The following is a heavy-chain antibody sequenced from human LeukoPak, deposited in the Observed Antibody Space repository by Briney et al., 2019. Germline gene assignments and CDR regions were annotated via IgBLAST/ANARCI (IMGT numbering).Heavy chain of an antibody. CDR1: GFTFSSYA. J-gene: IGHJ1*01. D-gene: IGHD3-9*01. Sequence: GGSLRLSCAAFGFTFSSYAMNWVRQAPGKGLEWVAGISSGDRTFHAESVKGRFTISRDKSKDTLYLQMNSLRAEDTAVYYCAKDATASPYFHWFGNWGQGTQVIVSS. V-gene: IGHV3-23*01. CDR2: ISSGDRT. CDR3: AKDATASPYFHWFGN.